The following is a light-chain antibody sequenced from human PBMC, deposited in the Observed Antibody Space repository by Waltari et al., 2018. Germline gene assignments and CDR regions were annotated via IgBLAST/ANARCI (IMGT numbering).Light chain of an antibody. CDR1: SGSTARAH. CDR2: EDN. V-gene: IGLV6-57*04. Sequence: KFVLTQPPSVSESPGKTITISCTRSSGSTARAHVHGYQQSPGSAPSTVIYEDNRRPSGVSDRFSGSIDSSSNSASLTISGLKTEDEADYFCQAYDENNPWVIGGGTRLTVL. CDR3: QAYDENNPWV. J-gene: IGLJ3*02.